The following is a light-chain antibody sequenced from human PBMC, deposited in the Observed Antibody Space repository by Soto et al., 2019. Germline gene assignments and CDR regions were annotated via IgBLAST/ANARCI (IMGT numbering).Light chain of an antibody. Sequence: EIVMTQSPAILSVSPGERATLSCRASQGISNNLAWYQQKPGQAPRLLIYAASTRVTGIPARFSGNGSGTDFTLSISGLQSEDFAIYYCQQYHSWWTLGRGTKVDIK. CDR1: QGISNN. J-gene: IGKJ1*01. CDR3: QQYHSWWT. CDR2: AAS. V-gene: IGKV3-15*01.